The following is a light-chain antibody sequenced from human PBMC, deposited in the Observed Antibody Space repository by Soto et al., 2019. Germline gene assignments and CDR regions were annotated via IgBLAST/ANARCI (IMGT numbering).Light chain of an antibody. Sequence: EIVLTQSPDTLSLSPGEGATLSCRASQSLSSSYFAWYQQKAGQPPRLLIYSAFSRATGIPDSFSGSRSGTDFTLTIRRLEPEDFAVYYCQHYDNSLYTFGQGTKLEV. V-gene: IGKV3-20*01. CDR2: SAF. J-gene: IGKJ2*01. CDR1: QSLSSSY. CDR3: QHYDNSLYT.